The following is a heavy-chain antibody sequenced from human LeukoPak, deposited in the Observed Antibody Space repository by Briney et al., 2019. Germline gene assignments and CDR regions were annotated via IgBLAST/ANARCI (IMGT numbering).Heavy chain of an antibody. Sequence: PSETLSLTCTVSGGSISSYYWSWIRQPAGKGLEWIGRIYTSGSTNYNPSLKSRVTMSVDTSKNQFSLKLSSVTAADTAVYYCARAGFTIFGVVITHYYYMDVWGKGTTVTVSS. CDR2: IYTSGST. V-gene: IGHV4-4*07. D-gene: IGHD3-3*01. CDR1: GGSISSYY. J-gene: IGHJ6*03. CDR3: ARAGFTIFGVVITHYYYMDV.